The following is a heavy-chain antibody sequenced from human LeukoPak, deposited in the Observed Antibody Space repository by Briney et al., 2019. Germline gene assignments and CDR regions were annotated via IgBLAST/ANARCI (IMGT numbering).Heavy chain of an antibody. Sequence: GSLRLSCATSGFTFSSYEMNWVRQPPGKGLEWIGEIYHSGSTNYNPSLKSRVTISVDKSKNQFSLKLSSVTAADTAVYYFAPWDRRPRVYYFDYWGQGTLVTVSS. V-gene: IGHV4-4*02. CDR1: GFTFSSYEM. J-gene: IGHJ4*02. CDR2: IYHSGST. D-gene: IGHD6-13*01. CDR3: APWDRRPRVYYFDY.